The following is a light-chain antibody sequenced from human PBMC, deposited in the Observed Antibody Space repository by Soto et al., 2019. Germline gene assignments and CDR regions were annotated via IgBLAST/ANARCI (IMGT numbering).Light chain of an antibody. Sequence: IQMTQSPSTLSAFAGERVTISCRASESVISSLAWYQQKPGQAPRLLMYEASNMATGIPARFSGGGSGTDFTLTISSLEPEDFAVYYCQQRSDWPWTFGQGTKVDIK. V-gene: IGKV3-11*01. J-gene: IGKJ1*01. CDR1: ESVISS. CDR3: QQRSDWPWT. CDR2: EAS.